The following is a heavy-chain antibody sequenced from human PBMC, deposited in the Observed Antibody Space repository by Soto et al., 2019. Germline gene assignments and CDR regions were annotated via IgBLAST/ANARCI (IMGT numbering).Heavy chain of an antibody. V-gene: IGHV3-30*18. Sequence: GGSLRLSCAASGFTFRVYGMNWVRQGQGKGLERVADISFDGNKKYYTDSVQGRFTISRDNSKNTLYLQMNSLRTADTALYYCAQEAPGGWHFFDTWGQGTLVTVSS. J-gene: IGHJ4*02. D-gene: IGHD6-19*01. CDR3: AQEAPGGWHFFDT. CDR2: ISFDGNKK. CDR1: GFTFRVYG.